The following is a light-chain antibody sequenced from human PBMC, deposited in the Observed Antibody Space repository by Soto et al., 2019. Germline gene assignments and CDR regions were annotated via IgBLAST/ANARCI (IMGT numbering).Light chain of an antibody. CDR1: QTIDRS. V-gene: IGKV1-39*01. J-gene: IGKJ3*01. CDR2: DAS. Sequence: DVQMTQSPPSLSASVGDRVTITCRASQTIDRSLNWYQQKPGNPPNLLIYDASNLQSGVPSRFSSSGSGTDFTLTISSLQPDDFATYSCQQSHSLPFTFGPGTRVDIK. CDR3: QQSHSLPFT.